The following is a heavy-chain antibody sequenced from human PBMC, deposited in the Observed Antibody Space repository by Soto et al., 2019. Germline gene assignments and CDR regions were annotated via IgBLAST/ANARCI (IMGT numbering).Heavy chain of an antibody. CDR1: GIIFRNYA. CDR3: ARDIEVDILTGYYPRYNWFDP. J-gene: IGHJ5*02. D-gene: IGHD3-9*01. V-gene: IGHV3-23*01. Sequence: SLRLSCATSGIIFRNYAMGWVRQAPGKGLEWVSAISGSGDSTYYADSVKGRFTISRDNSKNTLYLQMNSLRAEDTAVYYCARDIEVDILTGYYPRYNWFDPWGQGTLVTVSS. CDR2: ISGSGDST.